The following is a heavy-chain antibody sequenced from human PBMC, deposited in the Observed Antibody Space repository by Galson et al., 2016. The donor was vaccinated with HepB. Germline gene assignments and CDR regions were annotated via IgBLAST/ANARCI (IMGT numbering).Heavy chain of an antibody. J-gene: IGHJ4*02. CDR1: GGTFGSNA. CDR2: IIPMFDAA. CDR3: ARDFCTGGPCYHALGH. Sequence: SVKVSCKASGGTFGSNAISWVRQAPGQGLEWVGGIIPMFDAADYAQKFQGRVTITADKSTSTAYMELSSLRYEDTAVYYCARDFCTGGPCYHALGHWGQGTLVTVSS. V-gene: IGHV1-69*06. D-gene: IGHD2-8*02.